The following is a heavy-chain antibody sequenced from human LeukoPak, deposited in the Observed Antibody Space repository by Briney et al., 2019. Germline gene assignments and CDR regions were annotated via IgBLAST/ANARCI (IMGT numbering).Heavy chain of an antibody. D-gene: IGHD5-18*01. V-gene: IGHV1-69*04. CDR3: ARGSGYSYGNSPFDY. CDR1: GGTFSSYA. Sequence: GASVKVSCKASGGTFSSYAISWVRQAPGQGLEWMGRIIPILGIANYAQKFRGRVTITADESTSTAYMELSSLRSEDTAVYYCARGSGYSYGNSPFDYWGQGTLVTVSS. CDR2: IIPILGIA. J-gene: IGHJ4*02.